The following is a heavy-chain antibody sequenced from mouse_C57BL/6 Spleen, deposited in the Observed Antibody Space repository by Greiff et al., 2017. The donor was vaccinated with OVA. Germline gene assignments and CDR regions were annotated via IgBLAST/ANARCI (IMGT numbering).Heavy chain of an antibody. Sequence: EVQLQESGGGLVQPGGSLKLSCAASGFTFSDYYMYWVRQTPEKRLEWVAYISNGGGSTYYPDTVKGRFTISRENAKNTLYLQMSRLKSEDTAMYYCARRLEGMDYWGQGTSVTVSS. CDR2: ISNGGGST. CDR3: ARRLEGMDY. CDR1: GFTFSDYY. V-gene: IGHV5-12*01. J-gene: IGHJ4*01.